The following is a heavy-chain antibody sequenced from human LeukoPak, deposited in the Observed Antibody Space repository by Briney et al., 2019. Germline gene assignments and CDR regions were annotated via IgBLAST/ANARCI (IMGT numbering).Heavy chain of an antibody. J-gene: IGHJ5*02. CDR3: ARHGEISGWYVRWFDP. Sequence: SQTLSLTCTVSGGSISIGGYYWSWIRQHPGKGLEWIGYIYYSGSTNYNPSLKSRVTISVDTSKNQFSLNLSSVTAADTAVYYCARHGEISGWYVRWFDPWGQGTLVTVSS. CDR2: IYYSGST. CDR1: GGSISIGGYY. D-gene: IGHD6-19*01. V-gene: IGHV4-31*03.